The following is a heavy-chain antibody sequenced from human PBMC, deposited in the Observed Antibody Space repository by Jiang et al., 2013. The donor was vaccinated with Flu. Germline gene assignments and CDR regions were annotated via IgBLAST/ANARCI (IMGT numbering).Heavy chain of an antibody. J-gene: IGHJ4*02. CDR3: TRALDGDFYFDD. V-gene: IGHV5-51*01. D-gene: IGHD4-17*01. CDR2: IYPGDSNT. Sequence: QLVESGAEVKKPGESLKISCKGSGYSFTNYWIGWVRQMPGKGLEWMGIIYPGDSNTKYNPSFQGQVAISADKSVTTAYLRWSSLKASDTAMYYCTRALDGDFYFDDWGQGTLVTVSS. CDR1: GYSFTNYW.